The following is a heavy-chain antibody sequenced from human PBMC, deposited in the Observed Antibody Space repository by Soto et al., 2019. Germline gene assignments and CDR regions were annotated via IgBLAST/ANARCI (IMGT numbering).Heavy chain of an antibody. CDR1: GGAFSNFA. CDR3: VRGGSGSRGDY. Sequence: QVQLVKSGAEMKKPGSSVKVSCKTSGGAFSNFAVSWVRQAPGQGLEWVGGITPILGTPSYAQKFQGRVTITADVSTTSAYMEITSLTSEDTALYYCVRGGSGSRGDYWGQGTLVTVSS. V-gene: IGHV1-69*01. J-gene: IGHJ4*02. CDR2: ITPILGTP. D-gene: IGHD3-10*01.